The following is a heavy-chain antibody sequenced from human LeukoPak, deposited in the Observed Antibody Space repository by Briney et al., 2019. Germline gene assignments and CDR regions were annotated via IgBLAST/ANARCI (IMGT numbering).Heavy chain of an antibody. D-gene: IGHD1-14*01. J-gene: IGHJ4*02. V-gene: IGHV4-39*07. CDR1: GDSITISSYY. CDR3: ARGVRRWQNRAVDY. CDR2: INHSGST. Sequence: SETLSLTCTVSGDSITISSYYWGWIRQPPGKGLEWIGEINHSGSTNYNPSLKSRVTISVDTSKNQFSLKLSSVTAADTAVYYCARGVRRWQNRAVDYWGQGTLVTVSS.